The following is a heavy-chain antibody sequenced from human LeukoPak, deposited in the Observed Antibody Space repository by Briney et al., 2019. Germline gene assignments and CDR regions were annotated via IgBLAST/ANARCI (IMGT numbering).Heavy chain of an antibody. J-gene: IGHJ2*01. CDR2: ISDCEGNT. D-gene: IGHD5-24*01. CDR1: GYTFSTHG. CDR3: ARTLGGMTVERATGLDL. Sequence: ASVKVSCKSSGYTFSTHGVTWVRQAPGQGLEWMGWISDCEGNTNYAQKFQDRVTMTTHTSTSTAYMELRSLTSDDTAVYYCARTLGGMTVERATGLDLWGRGTLVTVSS. V-gene: IGHV1-18*01.